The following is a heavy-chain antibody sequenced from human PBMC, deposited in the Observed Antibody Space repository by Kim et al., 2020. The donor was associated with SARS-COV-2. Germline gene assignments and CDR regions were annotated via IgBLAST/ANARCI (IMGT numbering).Heavy chain of an antibody. CDR2: IGTGGDP. J-gene: IGHJ3*01. CDR1: GFPLSDYD. D-gene: IGHD3-16*01. V-gene: IGHV3-13*05. CDR3: ARKRFLGGFDL. Sequence: GGSLRLSCAVSGFPLSDYDMHWVRQGIGKGLEWVSGIGTGGDPYYPGSVKGRFTVFREDAKNSFFLQINNLTPGDTAVYYCARKRFLGGFDLWGQGTMVTVSS.